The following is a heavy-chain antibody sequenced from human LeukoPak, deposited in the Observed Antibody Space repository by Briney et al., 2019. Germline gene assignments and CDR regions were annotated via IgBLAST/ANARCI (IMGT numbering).Heavy chain of an antibody. D-gene: IGHD3-10*01. V-gene: IGHV3-21*01. J-gene: IGHJ4*02. Sequence: PGGSLGLSCVGSGFTFSNYSFNWVRQAPGKGLEWVSYISKGSGYIYQTDSVKGRFTISRDNAKNSLFLEMNSLRVEDTAVYYCVRDMGRESIFDYWGQGTLVTVSS. CDR3: VRDMGRESIFDY. CDR2: ISKGSGYI. CDR1: GFTFSNYS.